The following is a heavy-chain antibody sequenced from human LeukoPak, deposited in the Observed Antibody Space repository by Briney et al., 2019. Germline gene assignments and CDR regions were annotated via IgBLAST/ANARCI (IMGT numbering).Heavy chain of an antibody. CDR2: INAGNGNT. D-gene: IGHD2-15*01. CDR1: GYTFTSYA. CDR3: ARGSGIFYGMDV. V-gene: IGHV1-3*01. J-gene: IGHJ6*02. Sequence: GASVQVSCKASGYTFTSYAMHWVRQAPGQRLEWMGWINAGNGNTKYLQKFQGRVTITRDTSASTAYMELSSLRSEDTAVYYCARGSGIFYGMDVWGQGTTVTVSS.